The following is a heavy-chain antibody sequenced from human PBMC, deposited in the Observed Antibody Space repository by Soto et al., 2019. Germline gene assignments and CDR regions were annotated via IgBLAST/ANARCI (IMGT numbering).Heavy chain of an antibody. CDR3: ARRGGDDSSGYYNFDY. Sequence: SETLSLTCTVSGGSISSSSYYWGWIRQPPGKGLEWIGSIYYSGSTYYNPSLKSRVTISVDTSKNQFSLKLSSVTAADTAVYYCARRGGDDSSGYYNFDYWGQGTLVTVSS. J-gene: IGHJ4*02. D-gene: IGHD3-22*01. CDR1: GGSISSSSYY. V-gene: IGHV4-39*01. CDR2: IYYSGST.